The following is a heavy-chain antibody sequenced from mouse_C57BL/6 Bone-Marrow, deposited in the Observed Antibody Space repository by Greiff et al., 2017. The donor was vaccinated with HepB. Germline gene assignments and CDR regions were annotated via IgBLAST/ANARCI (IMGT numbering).Heavy chain of an antibody. V-gene: IGHV5-4*03. Sequence: EVMLVESGGGLVKPGGSLKLSCAASGFTFSSYAMSWVRQTPEKRLEWVATISDGGSYTYYPDNVKGRYTISRDNAKNNLYLQMSHLKSEDTAMYYCARKGRVYYGYDEYYFAYWGQGTTLTVSS. CDR2: ISDGGSYT. CDR3: ARKGRVYYGYDEYYFAY. D-gene: IGHD2-2*01. J-gene: IGHJ2*01. CDR1: GFTFSSYA.